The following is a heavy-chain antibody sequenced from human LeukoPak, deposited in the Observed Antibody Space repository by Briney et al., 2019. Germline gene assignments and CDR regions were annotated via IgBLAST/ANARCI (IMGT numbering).Heavy chain of an antibody. CDR1: GGTFSSYA. CDR2: IIPIFRIA. Sequence: SVKVSCKSSGGTFSSYAISWVRQAPGQGLEWMGRIIPIFRIANYAQKFQGRVTITADKSTSTAYMELSSLRSEDTAVYYCARDLTRDGYNHDIRYGMDVWGQGTTVTVSS. V-gene: IGHV1-69*04. CDR3: ARDLTRDGYNHDIRYGMDV. J-gene: IGHJ6*02. D-gene: IGHD5-24*01.